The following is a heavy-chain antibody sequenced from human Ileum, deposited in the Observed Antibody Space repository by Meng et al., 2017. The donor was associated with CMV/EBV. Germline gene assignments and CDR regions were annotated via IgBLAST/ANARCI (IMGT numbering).Heavy chain of an antibody. Sequence: QVPLQESGPGLVTPSETLSRTCTVSGDSMSSYCWSWHPQPPGKGLEWIGYMCYNGDTNYNPSLKSRVTISGDTSKNQFSLKLSSVTAADTAVYYCALRGSAAGTFQYWGQGTLVTVSS. CDR3: ALRGSAAGTFQY. D-gene: IGHD6-13*01. CDR2: MCYNGDT. J-gene: IGHJ1*01. V-gene: IGHV4-59*01. CDR1: GDSMSSYC.